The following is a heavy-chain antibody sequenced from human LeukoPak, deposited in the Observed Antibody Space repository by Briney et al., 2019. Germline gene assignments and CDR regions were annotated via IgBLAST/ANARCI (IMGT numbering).Heavy chain of an antibody. J-gene: IGHJ4*02. CDR1: GGSISSSSYY. V-gene: IGHV4-39*01. CDR2: IYYSGST. Sequence: SETLSLTCTVSGGSISSSSYYWGWIRQPPGKGLEWIGSIYYSGSTYYNPSLKSRVTISVDTSKNQFSLKLSPVTAADTAVYYCARQHPYYYGSGSPDYWGQGTLVTVSS. D-gene: IGHD3-10*01. CDR3: ARQHPYYYGSGSPDY.